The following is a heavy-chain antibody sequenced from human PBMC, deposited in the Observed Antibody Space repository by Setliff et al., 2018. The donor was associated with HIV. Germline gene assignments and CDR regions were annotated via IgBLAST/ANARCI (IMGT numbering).Heavy chain of an antibody. J-gene: IGHJ6*03. Sequence: ASVKVSCKASGYTFSNYDINWVRQATGQGLEWLGRMNPKNGHTTYAQKFQGRVSMLRDTSTGTAYMELTSLTSDDAGVYYCARGYTNVEMSTTYYYYMDVWGIGTAVTVSS. V-gene: IGHV1-8*02. CDR3: ARGYTNVEMSTTYYYYMDV. CDR2: MNPKNGHT. D-gene: IGHD1-1*01. CDR1: GYTFSNYD.